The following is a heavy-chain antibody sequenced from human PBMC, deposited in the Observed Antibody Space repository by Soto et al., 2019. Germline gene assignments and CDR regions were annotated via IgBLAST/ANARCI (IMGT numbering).Heavy chain of an antibody. Sequence: QSGGSLGLCCAACGFTFSSYAMHWVRQAPGKGLEWVAVISYDGSNKYYADSVKGRFTISRDNSKNTLYLQMNSLRAEDTAVYYCARDRRIFGVVIMDYWGQGTLVTVSS. J-gene: IGHJ4*02. V-gene: IGHV3-30-3*01. CDR2: ISYDGSNK. D-gene: IGHD3-3*02. CDR3: ARDRRIFGVVIMDY. CDR1: GFTFSSYA.